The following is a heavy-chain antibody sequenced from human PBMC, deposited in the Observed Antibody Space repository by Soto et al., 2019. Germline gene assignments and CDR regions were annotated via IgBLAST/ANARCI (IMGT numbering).Heavy chain of an antibody. Sequence: PSETLSLTCTVSGGSISSGDYYWSWIRQPPGKGLEWIGYIYYSGSTYYNPSLKSRVTISVDTSKNQFSLKLSSVTAADTAVYYCARWLGYGPQFDYRGQRTLVTGSS. J-gene: IGHJ4*02. D-gene: IGHD5-12*01. CDR3: ARWLGYGPQFDY. CDR2: IYYSGST. V-gene: IGHV4-30-4*01. CDR1: GGSISSGDYY.